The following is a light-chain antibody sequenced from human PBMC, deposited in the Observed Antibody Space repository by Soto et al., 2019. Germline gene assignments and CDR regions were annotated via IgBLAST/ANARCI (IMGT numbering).Light chain of an antibody. J-gene: IGKJ1*01. CDR2: EAS. Sequence: DIHMTQSPSTLSASLGDRVTITCRASQSVNSWLAWYQQKPGKAPNLLIYEASSLENEVPPRFSGSGSGTEFTLTISSLQPEDVATYYCQHYHSYPWTFGQGTKVEIK. CDR3: QHYHSYPWT. CDR1: QSVNSW. V-gene: IGKV1-5*03.